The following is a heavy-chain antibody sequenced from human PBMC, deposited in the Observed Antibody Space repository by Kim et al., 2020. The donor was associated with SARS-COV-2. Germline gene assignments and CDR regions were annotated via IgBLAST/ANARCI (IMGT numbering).Heavy chain of an antibody. Sequence: SETLSLTCTVSGGSISSSSYYWGWIRPPPGQGLEWIGSIYYSGTTYYNPSLKSRVTISVDTSKNQFSLKLSSVTAADTAVYYCASSLVLRYFGQHYYYYYGMDVWGQGTTGTVSS. CDR3: ASSLVLRYFGQHYYYYYGMDV. D-gene: IGHD3-9*01. J-gene: IGHJ6*02. V-gene: IGHV4-39*07. CDR1: GGSISSSSYY. CDR2: IYYSGTT.